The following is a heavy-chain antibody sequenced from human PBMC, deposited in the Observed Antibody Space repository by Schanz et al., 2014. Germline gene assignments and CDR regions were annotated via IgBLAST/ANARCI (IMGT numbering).Heavy chain of an antibody. CDR2: LRSDGSRR. V-gene: IGHV3-30*02. J-gene: IGHJ4*02. CDR1: EYSFSDYD. D-gene: IGHD3-10*01. Sequence: VQLVESGGGVVQPGGSLRLSCVGSEYSFSDYDMYWIRQAPGKGLEWLAFLRSDGSRRDYADSVKGRFTISRDNSRNTLSLQMSSLRPEDTAVYYCAKDPPRGVRTPIKPTLDYWGQGTRVTVS. CDR3: AKDPPRGVRTPIKPTLDY.